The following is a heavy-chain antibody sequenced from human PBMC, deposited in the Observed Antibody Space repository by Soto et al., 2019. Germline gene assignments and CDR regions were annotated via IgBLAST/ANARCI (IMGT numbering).Heavy chain of an antibody. V-gene: IGHV4-4*02. CDR3: ARVVAVAGRWVDY. CDR2: IYQSGST. CDR1: GGSISNKNW. J-gene: IGHJ4*02. Sequence: QVQLQESGPGLVKPSGTLSLTCAVSGGSISNKNWWSWVRQSPGKGLEWIGEIYQSGSTNSNPSLKSRVTISIDKSKSQFSLKLSSVTAADTAVYYCARVVAVAGRWVDYWGQGTLVTVSS. D-gene: IGHD6-19*01.